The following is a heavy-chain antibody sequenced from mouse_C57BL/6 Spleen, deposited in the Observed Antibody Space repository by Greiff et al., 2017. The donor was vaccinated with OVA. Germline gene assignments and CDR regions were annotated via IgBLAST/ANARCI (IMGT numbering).Heavy chain of an antibody. Sequence: VQLQQSGAELVKPGASVKLSCTASGFNIKDYYMHWVKQRTEQGLEWIGRIDPEDGETKYAPKFQGKATITADTSSNTAYLQLSSLTSEDTAVYDGARDTTVVAKAMDYWGQGTSVTVSS. CDR1: GFNIKDYY. V-gene: IGHV14-2*01. D-gene: IGHD1-1*01. J-gene: IGHJ4*01. CDR2: IDPEDGET. CDR3: ARDTTVVAKAMDY.